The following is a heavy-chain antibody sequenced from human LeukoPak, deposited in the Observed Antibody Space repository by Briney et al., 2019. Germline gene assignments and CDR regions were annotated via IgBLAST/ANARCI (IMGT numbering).Heavy chain of an antibody. J-gene: IGHJ5*02. CDR2: IYYSGST. D-gene: IGHD1-1*01. Sequence: PSETLSLTCTVSGGSISSSSYYWGWIRQPPGKGLEWIGSIYYSGSTYYNPSLKSRVTISVDTSKNQFSLKLSSVTAADTAVYYCARPVPSRLGWFDPWGQGTLVTVSS. CDR1: GGSISSSSYY. CDR3: ARPVPSRLGWFDP. V-gene: IGHV4-39*01.